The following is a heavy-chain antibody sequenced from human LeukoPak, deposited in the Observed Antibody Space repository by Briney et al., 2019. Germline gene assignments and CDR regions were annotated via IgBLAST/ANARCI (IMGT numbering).Heavy chain of an antibody. CDR2: IYYSGST. V-gene: IGHV4-59*01. CDR3: ARGGSGTYYHY. J-gene: IGHJ4*02. Sequence: SETLSLICTVSGGSITSYHYSWIRQPPGKGLEWIGYIYYSGSTNYNPSLKSRVTISVDTSKNQFSLKLSSVTAADTAVYYCARGGSGTYYHYWGQGTLVTVSS. D-gene: IGHD1-26*01. CDR1: GGSITSYH.